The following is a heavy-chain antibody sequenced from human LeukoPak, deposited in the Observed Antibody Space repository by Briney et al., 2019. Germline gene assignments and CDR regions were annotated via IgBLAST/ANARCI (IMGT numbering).Heavy chain of an antibody. V-gene: IGHV4-39*01. Sequence: SETLSLTCTVSGGSVSSSSYYWGWIRQPPGKGLEWIGSIYYSGSIYYNPSLKSRVTISVDTSKNQFSLKLSSVTAADTAVYYCARQYSSSWYGFDYWGQGTLVTVSS. J-gene: IGHJ4*02. CDR3: ARQYSSSWYGFDY. CDR2: IYYSGSI. CDR1: GGSVSSSSYY. D-gene: IGHD6-13*01.